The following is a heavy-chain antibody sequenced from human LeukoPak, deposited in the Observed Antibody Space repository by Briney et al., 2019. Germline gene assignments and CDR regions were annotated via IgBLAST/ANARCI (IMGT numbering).Heavy chain of an antibody. Sequence: RSETLSLTCTVSGGSISSYYWSWIRQPPGKGLEWIGYIYYSGSTNYNPSLKSRVTISVDTSKNQFSLKLSSVTAADTAVYYCARSYSSSWRNWFDPWGQGTLVTVSS. D-gene: IGHD6-13*01. CDR2: IYYSGST. V-gene: IGHV4-59*01. CDR3: ARSYSSSWRNWFDP. J-gene: IGHJ5*02. CDR1: GGSISSYY.